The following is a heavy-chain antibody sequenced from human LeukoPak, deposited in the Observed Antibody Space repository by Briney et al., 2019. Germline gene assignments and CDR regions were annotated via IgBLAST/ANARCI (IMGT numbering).Heavy chain of an antibody. CDR3: ARYRLSGSYPGFEY. CDR2: IRSSGSPI. D-gene: IGHD1-26*01. CDR1: GFTFSSYS. J-gene: IGHJ4*02. Sequence: GGSLRLSCAPSGFTFSSYSMNWVRQDPGKGLEWVSCIRSSGSPIYYADSVQDPYTTSRDNAKNSLSLQMNSLRAEYTAVYYCARYRLSGSYPGFEYWGQGTRVTVSS. V-gene: IGHV3-21*01.